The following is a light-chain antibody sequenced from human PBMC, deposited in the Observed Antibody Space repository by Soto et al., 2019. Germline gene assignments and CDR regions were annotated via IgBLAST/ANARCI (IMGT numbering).Light chain of an antibody. CDR1: QSVSSNH. CDR3: QQYNSYPWT. CDR2: GGS. Sequence: DIVLTQSPGTLSLSPGERATLYCRASQSVSSNHLAWYQQKPGQAPRLLIYGGSSRATGIPVRFSGSGSETDFTLTITRLEPEDFATYYCQQYNSYPWTFGQGTKVEIK. J-gene: IGKJ1*01. V-gene: IGKV3-20*01.